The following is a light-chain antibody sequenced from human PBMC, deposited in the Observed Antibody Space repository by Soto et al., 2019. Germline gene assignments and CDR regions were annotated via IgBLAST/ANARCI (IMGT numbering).Light chain of an antibody. V-gene: IGKV1-33*01. Sequence: DIQMTQSPSSLSASVGDRVTITCQASQDIRNYLNWYQQKPGKAPKLLIYDASNLETGVPSRFSGSGSGTDFTFTISNLQPEDSATYYCQQYDNLPTFGGGTKVEIK. CDR2: DAS. J-gene: IGKJ4*01. CDR3: QQYDNLPT. CDR1: QDIRNY.